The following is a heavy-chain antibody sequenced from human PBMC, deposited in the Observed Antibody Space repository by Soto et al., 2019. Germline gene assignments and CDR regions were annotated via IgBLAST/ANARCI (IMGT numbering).Heavy chain of an antibody. D-gene: IGHD3-3*01. CDR3: ARSKSIFGDRTLDY. CDR2: IYYSGST. CDR1: GGSISSYY. J-gene: IGHJ4*02. V-gene: IGHV4-59*01. Sequence: SETLSLTCTVSGGSISSYYWSWIRQPPGKGLEWIGYIYYSGSTNYNPSLKSRVTISVDTSKDQFSLKLSSVTAADTAVYYCARSKSIFGDRTLDYSGQGTLVTVSS.